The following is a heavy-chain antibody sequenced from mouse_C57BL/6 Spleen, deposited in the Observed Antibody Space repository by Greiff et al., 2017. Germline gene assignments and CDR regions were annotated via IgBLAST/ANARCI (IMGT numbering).Heavy chain of an antibody. Sequence: VQLQQPGAELVMPGASVKLSCKASGYTFTSYWMHWVKQRPGQGLEWIGEIDPSDSYTNYNQKFKGKSTLTVDKSSSTAYMQLSSLTSEDSAVYYCARGPRAMDYWGQGTSVTVSS. V-gene: IGHV1-69*01. CDR3: ARGPRAMDY. CDR2: IDPSDSYT. J-gene: IGHJ4*01. CDR1: GYTFTSYW.